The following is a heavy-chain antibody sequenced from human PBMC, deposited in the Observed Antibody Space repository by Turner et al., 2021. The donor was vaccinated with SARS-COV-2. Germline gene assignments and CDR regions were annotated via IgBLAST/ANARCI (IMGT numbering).Heavy chain of an antibody. CDR2: ISYDGSNK. Sequence: QVQLVESGGGVVQPGRPLRLPCAASGSTFSSYGMHWVRQAPGKGLEWVAVISYDGSNKYYADSVKGRFTISRDNSKNTLYLQMNSLRAEDTAVYYCAKGGWYYDILTGSYFDYWGQGTLVTVSS. CDR3: AKGGWYYDILTGSYFDY. V-gene: IGHV3-30*18. CDR1: GSTFSSYG. J-gene: IGHJ4*02. D-gene: IGHD3-9*01.